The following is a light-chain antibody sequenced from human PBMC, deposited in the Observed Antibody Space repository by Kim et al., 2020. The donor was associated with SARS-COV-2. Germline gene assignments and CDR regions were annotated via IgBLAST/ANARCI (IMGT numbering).Light chain of an antibody. J-gene: IGLJ3*02. CDR1: RSNIGNNA. CDR2: YDD. Sequence: QRVTISCYGSRSNIGNNAVNWYQQLPGKAPKHLIYYDDLLPSGVSDRFSGSKSGTSASLAISGLQSEDEADYYCAAWDDSLNGWVLGGGTKLTVL. CDR3: AAWDDSLNGWV. V-gene: IGLV1-36*01.